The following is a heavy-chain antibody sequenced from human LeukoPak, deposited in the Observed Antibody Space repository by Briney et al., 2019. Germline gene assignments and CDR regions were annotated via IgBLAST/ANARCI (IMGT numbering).Heavy chain of an antibody. CDR1: GGSFSGYY. Sequence: PSETLSLTCAVYGGSFSGYYWNWIRQPPGKGLEWIGEINHSGSTNYNPSLKSRVTISIDTSKNQFSLKLYSVTAADTAMYYCASLTVTTRMNAFDIWGQGTLVTVSS. J-gene: IGHJ3*02. CDR2: INHSGST. D-gene: IGHD4-17*01. CDR3: ASLTVTTRMNAFDI. V-gene: IGHV4-34*01.